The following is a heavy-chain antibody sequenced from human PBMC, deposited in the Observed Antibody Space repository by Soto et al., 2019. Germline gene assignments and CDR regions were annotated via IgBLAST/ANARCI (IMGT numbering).Heavy chain of an antibody. D-gene: IGHD1-26*01. CDR2: IYTGGST. J-gene: IGHJ4*02. V-gene: IGHV3-53*02. Sequence: EVQLVETGGGLIQPGGSLRLSCAASGFTVSDNYMSWVRQAPGKGLEWVSVIYTGGSTYYADSVKGRFTISRDNSKNTLYLQMNSLRAEDTAVHYCARWRSGSYLDFDYWGQGTLVTVSS. CDR1: GFTVSDNY. CDR3: ARWRSGSYLDFDY.